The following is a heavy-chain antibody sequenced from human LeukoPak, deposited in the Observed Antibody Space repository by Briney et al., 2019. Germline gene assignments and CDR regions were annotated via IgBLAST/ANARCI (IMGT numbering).Heavy chain of an antibody. D-gene: IGHD6-19*01. CDR3: ATDRVYRSSGRSWGFFAY. V-gene: IGHV1-24*01. CDR1: EYSLSDLS. CDR2: FDSENNKM. J-gene: IGHJ4*02. Sequence: ASVKVSRKISEYSLSDLSIHWVREAPGEGLEWMGGFDSENNKMVYSQKFQGRVTMTEDTSADTAYMELTSLRSEDTAVYFCATDRVYRSSGRSWGFFAYWGQRPLVIVSS.